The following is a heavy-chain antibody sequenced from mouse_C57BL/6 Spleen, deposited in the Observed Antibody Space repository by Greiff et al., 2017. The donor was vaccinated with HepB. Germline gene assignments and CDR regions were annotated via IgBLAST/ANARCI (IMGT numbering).Heavy chain of an antibody. V-gene: IGHV1-26*01. CDR2: INPNNGGT. CDR3: ARSRYSNYEGYFDY. CDR1: GYTFTDYY. D-gene: IGHD2-5*01. Sequence: EVQLQQSGPELVKPAASVKISCKASGYTFTDYYMNWVKQSHGKSLEWIGDINPNNGGTSYNQKFKGKATLTVDKSSSTAYMELRSLTSEDSAVYYCARSRYSNYEGYFDYWGQGTTLTVSS. J-gene: IGHJ2*01.